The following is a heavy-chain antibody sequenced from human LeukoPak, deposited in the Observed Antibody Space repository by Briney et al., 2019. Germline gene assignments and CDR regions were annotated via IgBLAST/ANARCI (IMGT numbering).Heavy chain of an antibody. J-gene: IGHJ6*02. CDR3: AREGGVRFGIIDYYGMDV. CDR2: IYSSGST. Sequence: PSETLSLTCTVSGGSISSSYYYWGWIRQPPGKGLEWIGSIYSSGSTYYNPSLKSRVTISVDTSKNQFSLKLTSVTAADTAVYYCAREGGVRFGIIDYYGMDVWGQGTTVTVSS. V-gene: IGHV4-39*02. D-gene: IGHD3-3*01. CDR1: GGSISSSYYY.